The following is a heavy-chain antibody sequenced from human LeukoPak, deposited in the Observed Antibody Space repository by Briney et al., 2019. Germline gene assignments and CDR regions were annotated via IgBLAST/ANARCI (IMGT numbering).Heavy chain of an antibody. Sequence: ASVKVSCKASGYTFTSYYMHWVRQAPGQGLEWRGIINPSGGSTSYAQKFQGRVTMTRDMSTSTVYMELSSLRSEDTAVCYCARGGPLVPLDYWGQGTLVTVSS. J-gene: IGHJ4*02. CDR2: INPSGGST. CDR1: GYTFTSYY. CDR3: ARGGPLVPLDY. V-gene: IGHV1-46*01. D-gene: IGHD6-6*01.